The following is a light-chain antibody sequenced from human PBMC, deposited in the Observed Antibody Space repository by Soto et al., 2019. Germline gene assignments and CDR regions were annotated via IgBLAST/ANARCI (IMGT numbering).Light chain of an antibody. CDR1: SGSIASNY. CDR3: AAWDDSLNGVV. J-gene: IGLJ2*01. Sequence: LTQPHSVSESPGKTVTISCTGSSGSIASNYVQWYQQLPGTAPKLLIYSNNQRPSGVPDRFSGSKSGTSASLAISGLQSEDEADYYCAAWDDSLNGVVFGGGTKLTVL. CDR2: SNN. V-gene: IGLV1-44*01.